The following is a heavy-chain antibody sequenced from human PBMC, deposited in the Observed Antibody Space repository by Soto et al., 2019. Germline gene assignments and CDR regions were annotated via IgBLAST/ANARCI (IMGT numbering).Heavy chain of an antibody. CDR2: IYYSGST. CDR3: ARDGDIVVVPAATPLGWFDP. Sequence: SETLFLTCPVPGCSLSSYYWSLIRPPPGKGLEWIGYIYYSGSTNYNPSLKSRVTISVDTSKNQFSLKLSSVTAADTAVYYCARDGDIVVVPAATPLGWFDPWGQGTLVTVSS. J-gene: IGHJ5*02. CDR1: GCSLSSYY. D-gene: IGHD2-2*02. V-gene: IGHV4-59*01.